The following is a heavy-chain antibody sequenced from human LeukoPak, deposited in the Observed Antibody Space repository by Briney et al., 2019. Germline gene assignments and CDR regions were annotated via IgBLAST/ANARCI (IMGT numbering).Heavy chain of an antibody. D-gene: IGHD3-22*01. CDR1: GFTFSSYN. J-gene: IGHJ5*02. CDR2: ISSSSSTI. Sequence: PGGSLRLSCAASGFTFSSYNMNWVRQAPGKGLEWVSYISSSSSTIYYADSVKGRFTISRDNAKNSLYLHMNSLRAEDTAVYYCARDPSGYYGYSWFDPWGQGTLVTVSS. V-gene: IGHV3-48*04. CDR3: ARDPSGYYGYSWFDP.